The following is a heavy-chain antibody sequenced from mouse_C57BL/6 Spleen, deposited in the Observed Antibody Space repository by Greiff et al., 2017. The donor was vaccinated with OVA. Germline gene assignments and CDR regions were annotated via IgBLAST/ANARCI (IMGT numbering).Heavy chain of an antibody. J-gene: IGHJ4*01. CDR3: ARYGGYAMDY. V-gene: IGHV1-52*01. Sequence: QVQLKQPGAELVRPGSSVKLSCKASGYTFTSYWMHWVKQRPIQGLEWIGNIDPSDSETHYNQKFKDKATLTVDKSSSTAYMQLSSLTSEDSAVYYCARYGGYAMDYWGQGTSVTVSS. CDR2: IDPSDSET. D-gene: IGHD1-1*01. CDR1: GYTFTSYW.